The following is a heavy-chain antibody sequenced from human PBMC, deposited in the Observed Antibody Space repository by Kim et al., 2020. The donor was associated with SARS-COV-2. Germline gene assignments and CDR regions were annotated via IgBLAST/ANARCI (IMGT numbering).Heavy chain of an antibody. CDR1: GGSISSYY. Sequence: SETLSLTCTVSGGSISSYYWSWIRQPPGKGLEWIGYIYYSGSTNYNPSLKSRVTISVDTSKNQFSLKLSSVTAADTAVYYCARDRWGYSYGWYYFDYWGQGTLVTVSS. J-gene: IGHJ4*02. D-gene: IGHD5-18*01. CDR2: IYYSGST. CDR3: ARDRWGYSYGWYYFDY. V-gene: IGHV4-59*13.